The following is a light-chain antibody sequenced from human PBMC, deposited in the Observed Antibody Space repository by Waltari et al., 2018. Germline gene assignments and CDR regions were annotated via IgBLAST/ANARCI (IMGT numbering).Light chain of an antibody. Sequence: IQLTQSPSSLSASVGDRVTIPCRASQGIRSYLAWYQQKPGKAPKLLIYAASTLQSGVPSRFSGSGSGTDFTLTISSLQPEDFATYYCQQLNSYPWTFGQGTKVEIK. CDR2: AAS. CDR1: QGIRSY. CDR3: QQLNSYPWT. V-gene: IGKV1-9*01. J-gene: IGKJ1*01.